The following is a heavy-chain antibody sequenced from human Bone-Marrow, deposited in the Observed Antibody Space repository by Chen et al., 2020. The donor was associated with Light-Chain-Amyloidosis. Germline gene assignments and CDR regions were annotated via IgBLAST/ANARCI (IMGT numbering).Heavy chain of an antibody. D-gene: IGHD3-10*01. CDR2: VSGSTVST. V-gene: IGHV3-23*04. CDR1: GFNFSSFG. CDR3: TRKGGYFDF. J-gene: IGHJ4*02. Sequence: EVQLVESGGGLVQPGGSLRLSCATSGFNFSSFGMSWVRQAPGKGLEWVSTVSGSTVSTYYAGAVKGRFIISRDNSKSTLYLQMNSLRAGDTAVYFCTRKGGYFDFWGPGSLVTVSS.